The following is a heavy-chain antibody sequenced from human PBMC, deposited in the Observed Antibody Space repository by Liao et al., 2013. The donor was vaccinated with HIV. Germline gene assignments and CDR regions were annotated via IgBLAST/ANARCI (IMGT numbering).Heavy chain of an antibody. Sequence: QVQLQQWGAGLLKPSETLSLTCAVYGGSFSGYYWNWIRQPPGKGLEWIGFIYYSGSTNYNPSLKSRVTISVDTSKNQFSLKLSSVTAADTAVYYCARVSYDFWSGDWYFDLWGRGTLVTVSS. V-gene: IGHV4-34*11. J-gene: IGHJ2*01. CDR3: ARVSYDFWSGDWYFDL. CDR2: IYYSGST. CDR1: GGSFSGYY. D-gene: IGHD3-3*01.